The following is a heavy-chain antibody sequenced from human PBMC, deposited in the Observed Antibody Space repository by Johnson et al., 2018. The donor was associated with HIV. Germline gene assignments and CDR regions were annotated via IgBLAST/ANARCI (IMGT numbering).Heavy chain of an antibody. CDR2: SGSGVTT. V-gene: IGHV3-66*03. Sequence: VQLVESGGGLLQPGGSLRFSCPGSGFTVSRRYMSWVRQAPGKGLEWVSGLSGSGVTTYYADSVKGRFTISRDRSKNTLYLQMNSLRAEDTAVYYCARRGARIVRGGAFDFWGQGTMVTVSS. D-gene: IGHD6-6*01. CDR3: ARRGARIVRGGAFDF. J-gene: IGHJ3*01. CDR1: GFTVSRRY.